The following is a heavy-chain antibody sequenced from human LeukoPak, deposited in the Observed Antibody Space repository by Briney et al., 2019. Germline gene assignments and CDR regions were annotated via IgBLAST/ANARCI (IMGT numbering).Heavy chain of an antibody. CDR1: GFTFSDYY. D-gene: IGHD3-16*02. Sequence: GGSLRLSCAASGFTFSDYYMSWIRQAPGKGLEWVSYISSSGSTIYYADSVKGRFTISRDNAKNSLYLQMNSLRAEDTAVYYCARDQYYDYVWGSYRPFSLDYWGQGTLVTVSS. V-gene: IGHV3-11*04. CDR2: ISSSGSTI. CDR3: ARDQYYDYVWGSYRPFSLDY. J-gene: IGHJ4*02.